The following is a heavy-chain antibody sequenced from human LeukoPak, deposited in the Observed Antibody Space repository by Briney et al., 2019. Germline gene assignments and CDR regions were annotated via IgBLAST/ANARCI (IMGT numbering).Heavy chain of an antibody. J-gene: IGHJ4*02. CDR1: GFSFSSNA. Sequence: GGSLRLSCADSGFSFSSNAMSWVRQAPGKGLEWVSTVSPSGGVTYYADSVKGRFTVSRDKSKNTLYLQTNSLRAEDTAVYYCAKDHPFDYYYDSSGYFLYWGQGTLVTVSS. CDR2: VSPSGGVT. V-gene: IGHV3-23*01. CDR3: AKDHPFDYYYDSSGYFLY. D-gene: IGHD3-22*01.